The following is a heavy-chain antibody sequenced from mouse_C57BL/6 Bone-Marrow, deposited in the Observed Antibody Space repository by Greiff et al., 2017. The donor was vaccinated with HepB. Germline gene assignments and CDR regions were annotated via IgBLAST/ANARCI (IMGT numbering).Heavy chain of an antibody. CDR2: IDPETGGT. V-gene: IGHV1-15*01. Sequence: VQLQQSGAELVRPGASVTLSCKASGYTFTDYEMHWVKQTPVHGLEWIGAIDPETGGTAYNQKFKGKAILTADKSSSKAYMELRSLTSEDSAVYYCTSFDGYHFWYFDVWGTGTTVTVSS. CDR3: TSFDGYHFWYFDV. CDR1: GYTFTDYE. D-gene: IGHD2-3*01. J-gene: IGHJ1*03.